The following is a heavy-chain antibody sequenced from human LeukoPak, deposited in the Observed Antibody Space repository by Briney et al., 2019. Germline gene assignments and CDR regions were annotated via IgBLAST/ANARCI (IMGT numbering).Heavy chain of an antibody. CDR2: INSDGSST. J-gene: IGHJ4*02. CDR1: GFTSSSYW. Sequence: GGSLRLSCAASGFTSSSYWMHWVRQAPGKGLLWVSRINSDGSSTWYADSVKGRFTISRDNAKNTLYLQVNSLSAEDTAVYYCARIYSSSSSDYWGQGTLVTVSS. V-gene: IGHV3-74*01. CDR3: ARIYSSSSSDY. D-gene: IGHD6-6*01.